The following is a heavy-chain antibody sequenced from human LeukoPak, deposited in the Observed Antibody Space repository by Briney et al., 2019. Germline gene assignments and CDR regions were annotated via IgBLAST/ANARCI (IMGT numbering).Heavy chain of an antibody. D-gene: IGHD4-17*01. J-gene: IGHJ4*02. CDR2: MFYSGST. V-gene: IGHV4-30-4*07. CDR3: ARANAVTTPNPDY. Sequence: PSQTLSLTCAVSGGSINSGGYSWSWIRQSPGKGLEWIGYMFYSGSTYYNPPLKSRVTISVDTSKNQFSLKLSSVTAADTAVYYCARANAVTTPNPDYWGQGTLVTVSS. CDR1: GGSINSGGYS.